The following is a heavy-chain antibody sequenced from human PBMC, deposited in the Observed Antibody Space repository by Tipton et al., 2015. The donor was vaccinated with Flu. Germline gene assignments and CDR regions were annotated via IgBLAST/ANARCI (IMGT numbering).Heavy chain of an antibody. V-gene: IGHV4-59*01. CDR2: IYYSGST. Sequence: LGLSCTVSGGSISSYYWSWIRQPPGKGLEWIGYIYYSGSTNYNPSLKSRVTISVDTSKNQFSLKLSSVTAADTAVYYCAREVVVPAAIGINWFDPWGQGTLVTVCS. CDR1: GGSISSYY. CDR3: AREVVVPAAIGINWFDP. J-gene: IGHJ5*02. D-gene: IGHD2-2*01.